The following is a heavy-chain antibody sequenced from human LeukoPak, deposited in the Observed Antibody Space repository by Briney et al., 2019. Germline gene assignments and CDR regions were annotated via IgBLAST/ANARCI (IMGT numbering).Heavy chain of an antibody. CDR2: INPDGGQR. CDR3: ARWGWQQSEFDL. CDR1: GFTFSDYW. V-gene: IGHV3-7*01. J-gene: IGHJ4*02. Sequence: GGSLRLSCAASGFTFSDYWISWVRQAPGKGLDWVAHINPDGGQRSYVASVEGRFTISRDNAKNSLYLQMNSLRTEDTAVYYCARWGWQQSEFDLWGQGTLVTVSS. D-gene: IGHD5-24*01.